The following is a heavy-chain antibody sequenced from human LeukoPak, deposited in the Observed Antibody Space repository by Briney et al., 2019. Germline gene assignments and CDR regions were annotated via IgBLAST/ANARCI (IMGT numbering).Heavy chain of an antibody. D-gene: IGHD3-10*01. CDR1: GFTFSSYS. V-gene: IGHV3-21*04. CDR3: AKAHTPGSGSYMYYFDC. CDR2: ISSSSSYI. J-gene: IGHJ4*02. Sequence: SGGSLRLSCAASGFTFSSYSMNWVRQAPGKGLEWVSSISSSSSYIYYADSVKGRFTISRDNAKNSLYLQMNSLRAEDSAFYYCAKAHTPGSGSYMYYFDCWGQGTLVTVSS.